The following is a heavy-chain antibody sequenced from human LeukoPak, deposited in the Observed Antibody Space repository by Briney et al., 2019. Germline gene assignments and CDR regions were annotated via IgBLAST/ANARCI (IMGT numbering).Heavy chain of an antibody. Sequence: SETLSLTCAVYGGSFSGYYWSWIRQPPGKGLEWIGEINHSGSTNYNPSLKSRVTISVDTSKNQLSLKLSSVTAADTAVYYCARTTTSTDYDYWGQGTLVTVSS. J-gene: IGHJ4*02. CDR2: INHSGST. CDR1: GGSFSGYY. D-gene: IGHD1-1*01. V-gene: IGHV4-34*01. CDR3: ARTTTSTDYDY.